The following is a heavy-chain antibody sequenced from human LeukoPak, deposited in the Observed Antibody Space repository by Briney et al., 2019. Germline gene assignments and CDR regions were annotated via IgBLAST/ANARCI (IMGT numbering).Heavy chain of an antibody. J-gene: IGHJ3*02. V-gene: IGHV5-51*01. CDR2: IYPGDSDT. CDR3: ARQRYNYGFDAFDI. Sequence: GESLKISCKGSGYSFTNYWIGWVRQLPGKGLEWMGIIYPGDSDTRYSPSFQGQVTISADKSISTAYLQWSSLKASDTAMYYCARQRYNYGFDAFDIWGQGTMVTVSS. CDR1: GYSFTNYW. D-gene: IGHD5-18*01.